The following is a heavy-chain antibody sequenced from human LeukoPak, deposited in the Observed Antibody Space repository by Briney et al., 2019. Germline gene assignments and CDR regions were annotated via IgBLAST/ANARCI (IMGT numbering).Heavy chain of an antibody. D-gene: IGHD3-10*01. CDR2: INHSGST. J-gene: IGHJ5*02. CDR3: APPRNVLRWFGESSNWFDP. V-gene: IGHV4-34*01. Sequence: PSETLSLTCAISLGSFSADYWSGIRQPPGKGLEWIGEINHSGSTNYNPSLKSRVTISVDTSKNQFSLKLSSVTAADTAVYYCAPPRNVLRWFGESSNWFDPWGQGTLVTVSS. CDR1: LGSFSADY.